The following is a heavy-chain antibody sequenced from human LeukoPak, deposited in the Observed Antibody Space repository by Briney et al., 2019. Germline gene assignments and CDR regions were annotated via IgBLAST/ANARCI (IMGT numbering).Heavy chain of an antibody. CDR2: IYSGGST. CDR3: ARDRRVRGVIPYYYYYYMDV. J-gene: IGHJ6*03. CDR1: EFSVGSNY. D-gene: IGHD3-10*01. Sequence: GGSLRLSCAASEFSVGSNYMTWVRQAPGKGLEWVSLIYSGGSTYYADSVKGRFTISRDNSKNTLYLQMNSLRAEDTAVYYCARDRRVRGVIPYYYYYYMDVWGKGTTVTISS. V-gene: IGHV3-53*01.